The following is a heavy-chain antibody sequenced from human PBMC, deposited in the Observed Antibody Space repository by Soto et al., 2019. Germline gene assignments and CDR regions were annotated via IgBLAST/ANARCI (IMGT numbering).Heavy chain of an antibody. D-gene: IGHD3-3*01. Sequence: QVQVVESGGGVVQPGRSLRLSCAASGFTFSSFGMHWVRQAPGKGLEWVSFIWYDGSKKSYGDSVKGRFTISRDNSRNTVYLQMTSLRAHDTAVYYCARDASHYRLWSGYYPSRNGMDVWGQGTTVTVSS. V-gene: IGHV3-33*01. J-gene: IGHJ6*02. CDR2: IWYDGSKK. CDR3: ARDASHYRLWSGYYPSRNGMDV. CDR1: GFTFSSFG.